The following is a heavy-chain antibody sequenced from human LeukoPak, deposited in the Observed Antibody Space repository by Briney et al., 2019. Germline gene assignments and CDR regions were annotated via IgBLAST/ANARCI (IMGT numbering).Heavy chain of an antibody. CDR1: GFTFSSYD. D-gene: IGHD6-19*01. V-gene: IGHV3-13*04. J-gene: IGHJ4*02. CDR2: IGTAGDT. Sequence: GGSLRLSCAASGFTFSSYDMHWVRQATGEGLEWVSTIGTAGDTYYADSVKGRFTISRENAKNSVHLQMNSLRAGDTAVYYCGGVVAGYREYYFDYWGQGTLVTVSS. CDR3: GGVVAGYREYYFDY.